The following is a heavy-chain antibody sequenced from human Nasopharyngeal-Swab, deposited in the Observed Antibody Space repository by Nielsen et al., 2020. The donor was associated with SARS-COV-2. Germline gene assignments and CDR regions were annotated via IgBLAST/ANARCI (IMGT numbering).Heavy chain of an antibody. V-gene: IGHV3-30-3*01. CDR3: VRDSRKYCRNIVCYMGNWFDP. CDR1: GFTLSSYA. CDR2: ISHDETNK. Sequence: GGSLRLSCAASGFTLSSYAMHWVRQAPGKGLEWVAVISHDETNKDYADSVKGRFSVSRDNSKNTVYLQMSSLRSEDTAIYYCVRDSRKYCRNIVCYMGNWFDPWGQGTLVTVSS. D-gene: IGHD2-2*02. J-gene: IGHJ5*02.